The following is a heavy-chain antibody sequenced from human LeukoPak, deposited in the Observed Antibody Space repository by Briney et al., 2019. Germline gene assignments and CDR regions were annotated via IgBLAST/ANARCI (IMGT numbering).Heavy chain of an antibody. CDR3: AREHHYYDSSGYYYDSFDY. V-gene: IGHV3-7*01. J-gene: IGHJ4*02. CDR2: IKQGGSEK. Sequence: PGGSLRLSCAASGFTFSSYWMSWVRQAPGKGREWVANIKQGGSEKYYVDSVKGRFTISRDNAKNSLYLQMNSLRAEDTAVYYCAREHHYYDSSGYYYDSFDYWGQGTLVTVSS. D-gene: IGHD3-22*01. CDR1: GFTFSSYW.